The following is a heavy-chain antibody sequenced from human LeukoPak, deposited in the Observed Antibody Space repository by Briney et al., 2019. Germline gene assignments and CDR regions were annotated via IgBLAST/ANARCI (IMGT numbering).Heavy chain of an antibody. D-gene: IGHD3-10*01. CDR2: FRSSSSTI. Sequence: GGFLRFSCAASGFTFSSYSMNWVRQAPGKGLEWVSYFRSSSSTIYYAASVKGRFTISRDNAKNSLYLQMNSLRAEDRAVYYCARGDKCYGSGSPDYWGQGTLVTVSS. V-gene: IGHV3-48*01. CDR1: GFTFSSYS. CDR3: ARGDKCYGSGSPDY. J-gene: IGHJ4*02.